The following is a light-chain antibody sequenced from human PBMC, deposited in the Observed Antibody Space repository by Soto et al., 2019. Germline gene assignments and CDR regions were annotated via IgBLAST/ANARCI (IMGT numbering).Light chain of an antibody. Sequence: QSALTQPPSVSAAPGQKVTISCSGSSSNIGNNYISWYQQFPGTAPKLLIYDNDKRPSGIPDRFSGSKSGTSATLGITGLQTGDEADYYCGTWDSGLNVWVFGGGTKLTVL. CDR3: GTWDSGLNVWV. CDR2: DND. CDR1: SSNIGNNY. V-gene: IGLV1-51*01. J-gene: IGLJ3*02.